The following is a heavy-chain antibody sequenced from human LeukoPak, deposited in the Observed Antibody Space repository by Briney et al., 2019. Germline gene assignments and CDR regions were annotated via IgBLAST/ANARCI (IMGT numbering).Heavy chain of an antibody. CDR1: GGSFSDYY. CDR3: ARGPHGYSSSWYRPSYNWFDP. V-gene: IGHV4-34*01. Sequence: SETLSLTCAVYGGSFSDYYWSWIRQPPGKGLEWIGEINHSGSTNYNPSLKSRVTISVDTSKNQFSLKLSSVTAADTAVYYCARGPHGYSSSWYRPSYNWFDPWGQGTLVTVSS. J-gene: IGHJ5*02. D-gene: IGHD6-13*01. CDR2: INHSGST.